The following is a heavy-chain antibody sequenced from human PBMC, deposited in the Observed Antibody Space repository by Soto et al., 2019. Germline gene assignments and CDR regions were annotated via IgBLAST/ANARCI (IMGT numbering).Heavy chain of an antibody. CDR1: RFKFSDYS. Sequence: GGSLRLSCAASRFKFSDYSMNWVRQAPGKGLEWVSSISPRSAYIHYADAVKGRFIISRDDGKNALILQMNSLRAEDTAVYYCATLIKTYYDDSRGYSQDYWGQGTLVTVSS. CDR3: ATLIKTYYDDSRGYSQDY. D-gene: IGHD3-22*01. V-gene: IGHV3-21*01. J-gene: IGHJ4*02. CDR2: ISPRSAYI.